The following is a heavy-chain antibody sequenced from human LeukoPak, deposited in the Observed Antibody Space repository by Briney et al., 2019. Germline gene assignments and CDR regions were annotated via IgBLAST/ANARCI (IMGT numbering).Heavy chain of an antibody. CDR2: IGGDAVAT. V-gene: IGHV3-23*01. CDR1: GFTFSDYA. Sequence: GGSLRLSCAASGFTFSDYAMTWVRQAPGRGLEWVSVIGGDAVATYYADSVTGRFTISRDNFMNTLYLQMNSLRVEDTALYYCARYVLPGATRAFDYWGQGSLVTVSS. J-gene: IGHJ4*02. CDR3: ARYVLPGATRAFDY. D-gene: IGHD1-26*01.